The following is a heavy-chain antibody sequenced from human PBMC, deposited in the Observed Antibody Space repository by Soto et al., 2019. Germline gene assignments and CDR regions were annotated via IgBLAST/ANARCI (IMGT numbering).Heavy chain of an antibody. CDR3: ARDYGGSDYYYYGMDV. CDR2: ISFSGRT. CDR1: GDSVTSGSYY. Sequence: SETLSFTCTVSGDSVTSGSYYWTWIRQPPGEGLEWIGYISFSGRTNYNPSLKSRVTISVDTFKNQFSLKLSSVTAADTAVYYCARDYGGSDYYYYGMDVWGQGTTVTVSS. J-gene: IGHJ6*02. V-gene: IGHV4-61*01. D-gene: IGHD2-15*01.